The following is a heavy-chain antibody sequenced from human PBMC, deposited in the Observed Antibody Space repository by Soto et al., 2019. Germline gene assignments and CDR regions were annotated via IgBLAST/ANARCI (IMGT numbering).Heavy chain of an antibody. CDR1: GGSMSSYY. CDR2: IYYSGST. CDR3: ASSQLRYFDWLFPHPLYFDY. V-gene: IGHV4-59*01. D-gene: IGHD3-9*01. Sequence: NLSLTFTLSGGSMSSYYWRWILDPPLNVLEWIGYIYYSGSTNYNPSLKSRVTISVDTSKNQFSLKLSSVTAADTAVYYCASSQLRYFDWLFPHPLYFDYWGQGTLVTDSS. J-gene: IGHJ4*02.